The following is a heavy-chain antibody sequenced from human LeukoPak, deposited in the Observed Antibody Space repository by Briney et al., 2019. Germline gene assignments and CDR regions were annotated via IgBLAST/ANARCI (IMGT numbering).Heavy chain of an antibody. Sequence: SVTGSCKTSGGTFSSYAISWIRQAPGQGLQWLGGIIPIFGTANYAQKFQGRVTITADESTSTAYMELSSLRSEDTAVYYCARAPLGLWRYFDYWGQGTLVTVSS. CDR1: GGTFSSYA. J-gene: IGHJ4*02. V-gene: IGHV1-69*13. CDR2: IIPIFGTA. D-gene: IGHD2/OR15-2a*01. CDR3: ARAPLGLWRYFDY.